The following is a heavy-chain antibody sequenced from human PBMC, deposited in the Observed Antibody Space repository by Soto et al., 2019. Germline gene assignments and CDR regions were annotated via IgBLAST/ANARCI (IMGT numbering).Heavy chain of an antibody. V-gene: IGHV4-34*01. Sequence: EALSLTCADYVGSFSGYYWSWIRQPPGKGLEWIGEINHSGSTNYNPSLKSRVTISVDTSKNQFSLKLSSVTAADTAVYYCARRDFWSGYNWFDPWGQGTLVTVSS. CDR3: ARRDFWSGYNWFDP. J-gene: IGHJ5*02. D-gene: IGHD3-3*01. CDR2: INHSGST. CDR1: VGSFSGYY.